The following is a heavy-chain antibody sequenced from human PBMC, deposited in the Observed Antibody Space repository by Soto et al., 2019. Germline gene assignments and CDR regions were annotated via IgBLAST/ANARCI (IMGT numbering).Heavy chain of an antibody. CDR1: GGSISSYY. J-gene: IGHJ5*02. Sequence: SATLSLTCTVSGGSISSYYRSWIRQPPGKGLEWIGYIYYSGSTNYNPSLKSRVTISVDTSKNQFSLKLSSVTAADTAVYYCARDSNSLDPWGQGTLVTVSS. CDR2: IYYSGST. CDR3: ARDSNSLDP. V-gene: IGHV4-59*01.